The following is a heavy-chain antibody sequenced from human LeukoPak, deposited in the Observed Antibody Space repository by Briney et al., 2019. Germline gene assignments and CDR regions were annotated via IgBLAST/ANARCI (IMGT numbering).Heavy chain of an antibody. Sequence: SETLSLTCTVSGGSISSSSYYWGWIRQPPGKGPEWIGGMYYTGSTYYNPSLKSRVTVSMDKSKNQFSLNLISVTAADTAVYYCARVRGVASYFDYWGQGTLVTVSS. CDR2: MYYTGST. J-gene: IGHJ4*02. D-gene: IGHD3-16*01. V-gene: IGHV4-39*07. CDR1: GGSISSSSYY. CDR3: ARVRGVASYFDY.